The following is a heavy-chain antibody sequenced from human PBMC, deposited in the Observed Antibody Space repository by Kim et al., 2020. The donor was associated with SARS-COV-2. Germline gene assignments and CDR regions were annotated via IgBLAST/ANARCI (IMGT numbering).Heavy chain of an antibody. CDR3: AVAGTF. CDR2: SDGSST. Sequence: SDGSSTSYADSVKGRFTISSDNAKNTLYLQMNSLRAEDTAVYYCAVAGTFWGQGTLVTVSS. J-gene: IGHJ4*02. V-gene: IGHV3-74*01. D-gene: IGHD6-19*01.